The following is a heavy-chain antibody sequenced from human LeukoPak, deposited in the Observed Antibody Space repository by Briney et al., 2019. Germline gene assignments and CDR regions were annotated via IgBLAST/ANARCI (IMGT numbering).Heavy chain of an antibody. Sequence: GGSLRLSCSPSGFTFSTYAMHWVRQAPGKGLEYVSAISSNGGSTYYADSVKGRFTISRDNSKHTLYLQMSSLRVEDTAMYYCVKDRVSTISCYDCTFDVWGQGTMVTVSS. J-gene: IGHJ3*01. CDR3: VKDRVSTISCYDCTFDV. CDR2: ISSNGGST. D-gene: IGHD2-2*01. CDR1: GFTFSTYA. V-gene: IGHV3-64D*09.